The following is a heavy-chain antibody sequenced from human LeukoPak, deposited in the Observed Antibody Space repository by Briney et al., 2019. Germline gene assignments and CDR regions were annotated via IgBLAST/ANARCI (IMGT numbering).Heavy chain of an antibody. J-gene: IGHJ4*02. D-gene: IGHD4-11*01. CDR2: ISGSGGST. Sequence: GGSLRLSCAASGFTFSSYAMSWVRQAPGKGLEWVSAISGSGGSTYYADSVKGRFTISRDNSKNTLYLQMNSLRAEDTAVYYCAKDDDYSNYGAMVVWGQRTLVTVSS. V-gene: IGHV3-23*01. CDR1: GFTFSSYA. CDR3: AKDDDYSNYGAMVV.